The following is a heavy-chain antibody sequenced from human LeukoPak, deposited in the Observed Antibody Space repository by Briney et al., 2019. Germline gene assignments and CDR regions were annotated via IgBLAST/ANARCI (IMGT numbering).Heavy chain of an antibody. CDR3: AADSARSIWYYHYYYMDV. V-gene: IGHV1-58*01. D-gene: IGHD6-13*01. Sequence: GASVKVSCKASGFTFSNSAVQWVRQARGQRLEWIGWIVLGSGSTNYAQKFQERLTITRDMSTSTAYMELSSLRSEDTAVYYCAADSARSIWYYHYYYMDVWGKGTTVTVSS. CDR1: GFTFSNSA. CDR2: IVLGSGST. J-gene: IGHJ6*03.